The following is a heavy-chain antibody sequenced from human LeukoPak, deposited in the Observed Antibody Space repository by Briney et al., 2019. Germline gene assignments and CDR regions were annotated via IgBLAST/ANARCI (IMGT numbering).Heavy chain of an antibody. CDR3: ASDYVWGSYRPYYFDY. Sequence: GGSLRLSCAASGFTFSSYEMNWVRQAPGKGLEWVSYISSSGSTIYYADSVRGRFTISRDNAKNSLYLQMNSLRAEDTAVYYCASDYVWGSYRPYYFDYWGQGTLVTVSS. V-gene: IGHV3-48*03. J-gene: IGHJ4*02. CDR1: GFTFSSYE. D-gene: IGHD3-16*02. CDR2: ISSSGSTI.